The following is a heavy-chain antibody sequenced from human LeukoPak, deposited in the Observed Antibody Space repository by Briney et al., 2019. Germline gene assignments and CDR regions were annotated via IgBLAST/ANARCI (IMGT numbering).Heavy chain of an antibody. J-gene: IGHJ4*02. CDR3: ARGLCGGDCYDY. CDR1: GFTFSGYD. Sequence: GGSLRLSCLASGFTFSGYDMNWVRQAPGKGLEWVSSISSSSSYMYYADSVKGRFTISRDNAKNSLYLQMNSLRAEDTAVYYCARGLCGGDCYDYWGQGNLVTVSS. CDR2: ISSSSSYM. V-gene: IGHV3-21*01. D-gene: IGHD2-21*01.